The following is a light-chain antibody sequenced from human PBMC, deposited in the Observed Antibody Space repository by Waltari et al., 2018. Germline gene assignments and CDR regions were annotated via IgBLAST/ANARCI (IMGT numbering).Light chain of an antibody. CDR2: DVM. Sequence: QSALTQPASVSGSPGQSITISCTGTSNDVGAYDFVSWYRQYPGEAPKLMIYDVMNRPSGVSDRFSGSKSANTASLTISGRQADNEGDYYCFACRGGNTLVFGGGTKVTVL. V-gene: IGLV2-14*03. CDR1: SNDVGAYDF. CDR3: FACRGGNTLV. J-gene: IGLJ2*01.